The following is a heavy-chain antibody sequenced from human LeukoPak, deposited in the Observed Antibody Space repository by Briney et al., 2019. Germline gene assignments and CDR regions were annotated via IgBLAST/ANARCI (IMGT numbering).Heavy chain of an antibody. J-gene: IGHJ4*02. D-gene: IGHD4-11*01. CDR3: ARDRAYSNVDY. Sequence: ASVKVSCKASGYIFTSYFMHWVRQAPGQGLEWMGLINPSGGSTRYAQKFQGRVTMTRDMSTSTVYMELRSLRSDDTAVYYCARDRAYSNVDYWGQGTLVTVSS. CDR2: INPSGGST. CDR1: GYIFTSYF. V-gene: IGHV1-46*01.